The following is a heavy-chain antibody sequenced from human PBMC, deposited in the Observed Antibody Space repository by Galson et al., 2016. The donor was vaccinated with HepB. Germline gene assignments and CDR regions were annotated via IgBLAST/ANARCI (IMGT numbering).Heavy chain of an antibody. V-gene: IGHV3-23*01. CDR3: ARGRTTSCSSAFDI. CDR1: GFTFSSYA. CDR2: ISGSGAST. D-gene: IGHD2-2*01. Sequence: SLRLSCAASGFTFSSYAMSWVRQAPGKGLEWVSVISGSGASTYYADSVKGRFTISRDNSKNTLYLHVNSLRVEDTAIYYCARGRTTSCSSAFDIWGQGTMVTVAS. J-gene: IGHJ3*02.